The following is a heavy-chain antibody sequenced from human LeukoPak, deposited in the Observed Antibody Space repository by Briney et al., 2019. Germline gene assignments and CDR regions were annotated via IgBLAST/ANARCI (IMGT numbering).Heavy chain of an antibody. Sequence: PGGSLRLSCAASGFTFSSYGMHWVRQAPGKGLEWVAFIRYDGSNKYYADSVKGRFTISRDNSKNTLYLQMNSLRAEDTAVYYCAKDKVPAAMGNYFDYWGQGTLVTVSS. CDR2: IRYDGSNK. CDR1: GFTFSSYG. J-gene: IGHJ4*02. CDR3: AKDKVPAAMGNYFDY. D-gene: IGHD2-2*01. V-gene: IGHV3-30*02.